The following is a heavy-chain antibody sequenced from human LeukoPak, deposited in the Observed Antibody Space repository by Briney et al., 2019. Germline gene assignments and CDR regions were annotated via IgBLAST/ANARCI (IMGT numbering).Heavy chain of an antibody. Sequence: PGGSLRLSCAASGFTFSSYWMSWVRQAPGKGLEWVANIKQDGNEKYYVDSVKGRFTISRDSAKNSLYLQMNSLRAEDTAVYYCARDPKRRDGYNYHWGQGTLVTVSS. D-gene: IGHD5-24*01. CDR2: IKQDGNEK. J-gene: IGHJ4*02. CDR1: GFTFSSYW. V-gene: IGHV3-7*01. CDR3: ARDPKRRDGYNYH.